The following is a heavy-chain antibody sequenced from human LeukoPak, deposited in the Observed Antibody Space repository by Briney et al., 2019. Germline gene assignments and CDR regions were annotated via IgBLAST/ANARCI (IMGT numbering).Heavy chain of an antibody. D-gene: IGHD2-21*02. CDR2: VNPDGGNT. CDR1: GLSFSNYW. Sequence: PGVSLRLSCAASGLSFSNYWMHWVRQAPGKGLVWVSRVNPDGGNTAYADSVKGRFTISRDNAKNSLYLQMNSLRAEDTAVYYCTSHTGTGDAFRPFHIWGQGTMVTVSS. V-gene: IGHV3-74*01. CDR3: TSHTGTGDAFRPFHI. J-gene: IGHJ3*02.